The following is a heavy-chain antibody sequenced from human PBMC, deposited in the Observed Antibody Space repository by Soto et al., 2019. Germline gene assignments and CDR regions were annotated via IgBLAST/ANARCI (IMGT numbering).Heavy chain of an antibody. CDR1: GGSINSGNYC. J-gene: IGHJ5*02. CDR3: ARRRCSTTTCFDP. CDR2: ISYSGST. Sequence: SSETLSLTCSVSGGSINSGNYCWSWIRQHPGKSLEWIGYISYSGSTHYNPSLRSRVFLSVDTSRNQFSLKLSSVTAADTAVYYCARRRCSTTTCFDPWGQGTLVTVSS. V-gene: IGHV4-31*03. D-gene: IGHD2-2*01.